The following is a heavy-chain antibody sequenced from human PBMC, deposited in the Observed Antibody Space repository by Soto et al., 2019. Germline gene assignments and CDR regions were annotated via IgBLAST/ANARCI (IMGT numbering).Heavy chain of an antibody. J-gene: IGHJ6*03. CDR1: GGSISSYY. CDR2: IYYSGST. V-gene: IGHV4-59*08. CDR3: ARGAAPNYYYYYYMDV. D-gene: IGHD3-16*01. Sequence: QVQLQESGPGLVKPSEPLSLTCTVSGGSISSYYWSWIRQPPGKGLEWIGYIYYSGSTNYNPSLKSRVTISVDTSKNQFSLKLSSVTAADTAVYYCARGAAPNYYYYYYMDVWGKGTTVTVSS.